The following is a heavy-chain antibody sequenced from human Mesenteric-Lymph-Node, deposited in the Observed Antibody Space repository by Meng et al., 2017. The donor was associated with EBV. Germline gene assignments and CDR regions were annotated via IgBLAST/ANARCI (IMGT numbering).Heavy chain of an antibody. D-gene: IGHD3-3*01. CDR2: NYNSSTT. J-gene: IGHJ4*02. Sequence: QESGPGLGSPSGSRSLTCSVPGGNFRVDSFDWGWIRQPPGKGLDWIGSNYNSSTTYYNPSLRGRVTISIDTSKNQFSLNLSSVTAADTSVYYCVRQARFLDPPLDYWGQGALVTVSS. CDR3: VRQARFLDPPLDY. CDR1: GGNFRVDSFD. V-gene: IGHV4-39*01.